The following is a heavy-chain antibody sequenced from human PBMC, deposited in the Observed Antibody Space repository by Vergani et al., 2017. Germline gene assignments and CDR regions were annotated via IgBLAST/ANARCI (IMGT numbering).Heavy chain of an antibody. CDR2: INPNSGGT. Sequence: QVQLVQSGAEVKKPGSSVKVSCKASGGTFSSYTISWVRQAPGQGLEWMGWINPNSGGTNYAQKFQGRVTMTRDTSISTAYMELSRLRSDDTAVYYCARGDDILTGYYRNYYYYGMDVWGQGTTVTVSS. V-gene: IGHV1-2*02. D-gene: IGHD3-9*01. CDR3: ARGDDILTGYYRNYYYYGMDV. CDR1: GGTFSSYT. J-gene: IGHJ6*02.